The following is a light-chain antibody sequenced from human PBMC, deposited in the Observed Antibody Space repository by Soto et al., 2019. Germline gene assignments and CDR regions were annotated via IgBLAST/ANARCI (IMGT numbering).Light chain of an antibody. V-gene: IGKV1-5*01. Sequence: DIQMTQSPSTLSASVGDRVTISCRASQSIITWLAWYQQKPGKAPKLLIYDASSLQSGVPSRFSGSGSGTECTLTISSLQPEDVATYYCQQYKKFSRSFGQGTKVDIK. CDR1: QSIITW. CDR2: DAS. CDR3: QQYKKFSRS. J-gene: IGKJ1*01.